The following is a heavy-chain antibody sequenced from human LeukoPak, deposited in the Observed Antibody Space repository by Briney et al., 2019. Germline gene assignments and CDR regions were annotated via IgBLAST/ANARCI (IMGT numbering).Heavy chain of an antibody. Sequence: GGSLRPSCAASGFTFSDYYMSWIRQAPGKGLEWVSYISSSGSTIYYADSVKGRFTISRDNAKNSLYLQMNSLRAEDTAVYYCARGPPCSGGSCEQGGYYYYYMDVWGKGTTVTVSS. CDR1: GFTFSDYY. CDR3: ARGPPCSGGSCEQGGYYYYYMDV. V-gene: IGHV3-11*04. CDR2: ISSSGSTI. D-gene: IGHD2-15*01. J-gene: IGHJ6*03.